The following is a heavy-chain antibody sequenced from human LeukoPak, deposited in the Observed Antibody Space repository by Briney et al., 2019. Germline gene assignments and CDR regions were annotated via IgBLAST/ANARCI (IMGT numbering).Heavy chain of an antibody. CDR2: IIPIFGTA. J-gene: IGHJ4*02. Sequence: SVKVSCKASGGTFSSYAISWVRQAPGQGREWMGGIIPIFGTANYAQKFQGRVTITADESTSTAYMELSSLRSEDTAVYYCARGDYYDSSGYYSNWGQGTLVTVSS. D-gene: IGHD3-22*01. V-gene: IGHV1-69*13. CDR1: GGTFSSYA. CDR3: ARGDYYDSSGYYSN.